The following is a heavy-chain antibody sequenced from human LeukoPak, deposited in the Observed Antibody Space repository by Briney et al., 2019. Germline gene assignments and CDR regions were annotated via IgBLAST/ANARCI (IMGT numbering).Heavy chain of an antibody. V-gene: IGHV3-11*04. J-gene: IGHJ6*03. CDR2: ISSSGSTI. CDR1: GFTFSDYY. Sequence: GGSLRLSCAASGFTFSDYYMSWIRQAPGKGLEWVSYISSSGSTIYYADSVKGRFTISRDNAKNSLYLQMNSPRAEDTAVYYCARDYYDSSGYYFGNYYYYYMDVWGKGTTVTVSS. D-gene: IGHD3-22*01. CDR3: ARDYYDSSGYYFGNYYYYYMDV.